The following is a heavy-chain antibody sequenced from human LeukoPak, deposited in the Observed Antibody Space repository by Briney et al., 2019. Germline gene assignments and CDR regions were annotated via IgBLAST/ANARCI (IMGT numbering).Heavy chain of an antibody. D-gene: IGHD3-9*01. Sequence: SETLSLTCTVSGGSISRSRYYWGWIRQPPGKGLEWIGSIYYSGSTYYNPSLKSRVTTSVDTSKNQFSLKLSSVTAADTAVYYCARGFDWLFENNWFDPWGQGTLVTVSS. V-gene: IGHV4-39*01. CDR1: GGSISRSRYY. J-gene: IGHJ5*02. CDR3: ARGFDWLFENNWFDP. CDR2: IYYSGST.